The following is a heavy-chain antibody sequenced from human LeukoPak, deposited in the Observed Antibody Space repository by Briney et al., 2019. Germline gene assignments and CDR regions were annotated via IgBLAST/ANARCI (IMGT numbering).Heavy chain of an antibody. CDR3: ARREEYSSSSFAFDI. CDR1: GGSFSGYY. D-gene: IGHD6-6*01. CDR2: INHSGST. Sequence: SETLSLTCAVYGGSFSGYYWSWIRQPPGKGLEWIGEINHSGSTDYNPSLKSRVTISVDTSKNQFSLKLSSVTAADTAVYYCARREEYSSSSFAFDIWGQGTMVTVSS. V-gene: IGHV4-34*01. J-gene: IGHJ3*02.